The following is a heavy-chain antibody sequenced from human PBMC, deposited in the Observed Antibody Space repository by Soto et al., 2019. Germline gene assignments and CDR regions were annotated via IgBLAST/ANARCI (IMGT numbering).Heavy chain of an antibody. CDR1: GGSISSSSYY. V-gene: IGHV4-39*01. Sequence: SETLSLTCTVSGGSISSSSYYWGWIRHPPGKGLEWIGSIYYSGSTYYNPSLKSRVTISVDTSKNQFSLKLSSVTAADTAVYYCSRVYLDVFDISSQGTIDTVSS. CDR3: SRVYLDVFDI. CDR2: IYYSGST. J-gene: IGHJ3*02.